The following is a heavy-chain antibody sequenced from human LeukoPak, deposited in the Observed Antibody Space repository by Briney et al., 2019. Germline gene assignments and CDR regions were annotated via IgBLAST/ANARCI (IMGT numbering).Heavy chain of an antibody. J-gene: IGHJ6*02. CDR3: ARVKFGSGKYCSSTSCYYYYGMDV. CDR2: MNPNSGNT. Sequence: ASVKVSCKASGYTFTSYDINWVRQATGQGLEWMGWMNPNSGNTGYAQKFQGRVTMTRNTSISTAYMELSSLRSEDTAVYYCARVKFGSGKYCSSTSCYYYYGMDVWGQGTTVTVSS. D-gene: IGHD2-2*01. CDR1: GYTFTSYD. V-gene: IGHV1-8*01.